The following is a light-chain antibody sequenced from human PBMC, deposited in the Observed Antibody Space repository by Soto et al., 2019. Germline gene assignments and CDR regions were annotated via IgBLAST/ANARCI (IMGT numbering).Light chain of an antibody. CDR1: SSDVGGYNS. J-gene: IGLJ2*01. CDR2: DVR. Sequence: QSALTQPASVSGSPGQSITISCTGTSSDVGGYNSVSWYQQHPGKAPKLMIYDVRNRPSGVSSRFSGSKSGNTASLTISGLQAEDEADYYCSSYTSSSTPWVFGGGTKLTVL. V-gene: IGLV2-14*01. CDR3: SSYTSSSTPWV.